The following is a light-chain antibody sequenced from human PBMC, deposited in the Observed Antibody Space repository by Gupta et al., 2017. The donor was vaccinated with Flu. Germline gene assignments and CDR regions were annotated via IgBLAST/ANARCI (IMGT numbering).Light chain of an antibody. CDR3: QKDKNWTPGVT. Sequence: EIVMTQSPATLSVSPGERATLSCRASQSISNNLAWYHQKPGQAPRLLIYDASTRATGIPARFSGSGSGTEFTLTISSLQSEDFAVYYCQKDKNWTPGVTLGKGTRVEIK. J-gene: IGKJ5*01. CDR1: QSISNN. CDR2: DAS. V-gene: IGKV3-15*01.